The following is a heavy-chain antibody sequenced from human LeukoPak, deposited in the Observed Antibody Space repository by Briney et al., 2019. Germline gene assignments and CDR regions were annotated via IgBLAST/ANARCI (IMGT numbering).Heavy chain of an antibody. CDR1: GFTFSGFG. J-gene: IGHJ4*02. V-gene: IGHV3-30*03. CDR3: ARDYMITFGGVIVRGRYFDY. D-gene: IGHD3-16*02. CDR2: ISYDGSNK. Sequence: TGGSLRLSCAASGFTFSGFGMHWVRQAPGKGLEWLTVISYDGSNKYYADSVKGRFTISRDNSRNTLYLQMNSLRAEDTAVYYCARDYMITFGGVIVRGRYFDYWGQGTLVTVSS.